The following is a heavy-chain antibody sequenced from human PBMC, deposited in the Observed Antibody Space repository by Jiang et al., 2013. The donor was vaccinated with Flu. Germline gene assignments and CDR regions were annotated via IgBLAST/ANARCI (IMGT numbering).Heavy chain of an antibody. CDR1: GYTFTSYA. CDR3: ARTYYDILTGTIRDAFDI. D-gene: IGHD3-9*01. CDR2: INAGNGNT. V-gene: IGHV1-3*01. J-gene: IGHJ3*02. Sequence: GAEVKKPGASVKVSCKASGYTFTSYAVHWVRQAPGQRLEWMGWINAGNGNTKYSQKFQGRVTITRDTSARTAYMELSSLRSEDTAVYYCARTYYDILTGTIRDAFDIWGQGTMVTVSS.